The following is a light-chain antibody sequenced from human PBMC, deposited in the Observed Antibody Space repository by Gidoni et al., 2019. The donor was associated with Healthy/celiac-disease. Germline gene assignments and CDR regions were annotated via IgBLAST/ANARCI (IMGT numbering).Light chain of an antibody. CDR2: WAS. Sequence: IVMTQSPDSLAVPLGERATINCKSSQSVLYSSNNQNYLAWYQQKPGQPPKPLIYWASTRESGVPDRVSGSGSGTDFNLAISSLQAEDVAVYYCQQYYSTPRTFGQGTKLEIK. V-gene: IGKV4-1*01. CDR1: QSVLYSSNNQNY. CDR3: QQYYSTPRT. J-gene: IGKJ2*01.